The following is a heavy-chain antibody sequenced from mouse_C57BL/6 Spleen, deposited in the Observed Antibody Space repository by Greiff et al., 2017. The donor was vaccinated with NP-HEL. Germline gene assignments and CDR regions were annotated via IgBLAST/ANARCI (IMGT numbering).Heavy chain of an antibody. CDR3: ARLGQDYFDY. V-gene: IGHV1-26*01. CDR2: INPNNGGT. J-gene: IGHJ2*01. D-gene: IGHD3-2*02. CDR1: GYTFTDYY. Sequence: EVQLQQSGPELVKPGASVKISCKASGYTFTDYYMNWVKQSHGKSLEWIGDINPNNGGTSYNQKFKGKATLTVDKSSSTAYMELRSLTSEDSAVYYCARLGQDYFDYWGQGTTLTVSS.